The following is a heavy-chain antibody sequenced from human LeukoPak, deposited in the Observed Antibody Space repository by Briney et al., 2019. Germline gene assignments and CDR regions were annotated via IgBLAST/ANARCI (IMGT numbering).Heavy chain of an antibody. Sequence: PSETLSLTCAVYGGSFSGYYWSWIRQPPGKGLEWIGEINHSGSTNYNPSLKSRVTISVDTSKNQFSLKLSSVTAADTAVYYCARAHLLRAFDYWGQGTLVTVSS. J-gene: IGHJ4*02. V-gene: IGHV4-34*01. CDR2: INHSGST. CDR1: GGSFSGYY. D-gene: IGHD1-26*01. CDR3: ARAHLLRAFDY.